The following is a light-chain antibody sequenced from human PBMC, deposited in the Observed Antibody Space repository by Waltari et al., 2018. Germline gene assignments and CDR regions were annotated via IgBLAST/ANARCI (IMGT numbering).Light chain of an antibody. J-gene: IGKJ5*01. CDR3: QQRSNWPPIT. V-gene: IGKV3-11*01. CDR2: DAS. Sequence: EIVLTQSPVTLSLAPGERATLPCWASQSVGSSLAGYPQKPGQAPRLLMYDASNRANGVPARFNGSGSGTDFTLTIISLQSEDSAVYYCQQRSNWPPITFGQGTRLEIK. CDR1: QSVGSS.